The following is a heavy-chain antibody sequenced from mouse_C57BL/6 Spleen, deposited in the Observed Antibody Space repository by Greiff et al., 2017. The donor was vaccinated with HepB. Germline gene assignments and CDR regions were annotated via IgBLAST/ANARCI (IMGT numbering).Heavy chain of an antibody. CDR2: IHPNSGST. Sequence: VQLQQSGAELVKPGASVKLSCKASGYTFTSYWMHWVKQRPGQGLEWIGMIHPNSGSTNYNEKFKSKATLTVDKSSSTAYMQLSSLTSEDSAVYYCARDQDYDGPGVGYWGQGTTLTVSS. V-gene: IGHV1-64*01. CDR3: ARDQDYDGPGVGY. CDR1: GYTFTSYW. J-gene: IGHJ2*01. D-gene: IGHD2-4*01.